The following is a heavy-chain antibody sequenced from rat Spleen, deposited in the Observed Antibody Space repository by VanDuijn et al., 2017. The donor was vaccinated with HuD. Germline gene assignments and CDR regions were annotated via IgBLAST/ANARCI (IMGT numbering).Heavy chain of an antibody. CDR3: ARRHYGYTDYFDY. D-gene: IGHD1-6*01. J-gene: IGHJ2*01. CDR1: GFTFNNYG. Sequence: EVQLVESGGGLVQPGRYLKLSCAASGFTFNNYGMHWIRQAPTKGLEWVTSISPTGGSTFYRDSVKGRFTISRDNAKSTLSLQMDSLRSKDTATYYCARRHYGYTDYFDYWGQGVMVTVSS. CDR2: ISPTGGST. V-gene: IGHV5-19*01.